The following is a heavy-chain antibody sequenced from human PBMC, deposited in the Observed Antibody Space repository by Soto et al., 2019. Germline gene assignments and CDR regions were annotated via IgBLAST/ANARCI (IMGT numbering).Heavy chain of an antibody. J-gene: IGHJ6*02. D-gene: IGHD4-17*01. V-gene: IGHV1-58*01. CDR1: GFTFTSSA. CDR3: AAPHDYGDYVDSYYYYYGMDV. Sequence: QMQLVQSGPEVKKPGTSVKVSCKASGFTFTSSAVQWVRQARGQRLEWIGWIVVGSGNTNYAQKFQERVTITRDMSTSTAYMELSSLRSEDTAVYYCAAPHDYGDYVDSYYYYYGMDVWGQGTTVTVSS. CDR2: IVVGSGNT.